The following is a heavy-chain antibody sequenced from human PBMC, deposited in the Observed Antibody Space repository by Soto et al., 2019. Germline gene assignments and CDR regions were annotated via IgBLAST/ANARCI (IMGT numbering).Heavy chain of an antibody. CDR2: IRAYNGNT. CDR3: ASDAPPPDY. CDR1: GYTFTSYG. Sequence: ASVKVSCKASGYTFTSYGISWVRQAPGQGLEWMGWIRAYNGNTNYAQKLQGRVTMTTDTSTSTAYMELRILRSDYTAVYYCASDAPPPDYWGQGTLVPVSS. J-gene: IGHJ4*02. V-gene: IGHV1-18*01.